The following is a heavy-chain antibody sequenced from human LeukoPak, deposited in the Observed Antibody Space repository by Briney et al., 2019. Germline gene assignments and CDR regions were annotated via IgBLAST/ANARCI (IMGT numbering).Heavy chain of an antibody. J-gene: IGHJ6*04. V-gene: IGHV3-48*03. CDR2: ISSSGSTI. CDR3: ARGEYQLLHYYYYGIDV. D-gene: IGHD2-2*01. CDR1: GFTFSSYE. Sequence: QPGGSLRLSCAASGFTFSSYEMNWVRQAPGKGLEWVSYISSSGSTIYYADSEKGRFTISRDNDKHSLYLQMNSLRAEDTAVYYCARGEYQLLHYYYYGIDVWGKETTVTVSS.